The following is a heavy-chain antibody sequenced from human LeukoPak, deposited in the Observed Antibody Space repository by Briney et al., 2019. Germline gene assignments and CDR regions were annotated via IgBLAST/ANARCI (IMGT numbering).Heavy chain of an antibody. V-gene: IGHV3-66*01. Sequence: GGSLRLSCAASGFTFSSYAMHWVRQAPGKGLEWVSVIYSGGSTYYADSVKGRFTISRDNSKNTLYLQMNSLRAEDTAAYYCARVWFGLNNWFDPWGQGTLVTVSS. J-gene: IGHJ5*02. CDR2: IYSGGST. D-gene: IGHD3-10*01. CDR1: GFTFSSYA. CDR3: ARVWFGLNNWFDP.